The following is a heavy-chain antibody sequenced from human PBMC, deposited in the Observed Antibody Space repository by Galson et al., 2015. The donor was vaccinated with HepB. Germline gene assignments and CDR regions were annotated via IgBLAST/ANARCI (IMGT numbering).Heavy chain of an antibody. Sequence: SVKVSCKASGGTFSSYAISWVRQAPGQGLEWMGGIIPIFGTANYAQKFQGRVTITADESTSTAYMELSSLRSEDTAVYYCARTTPVVVPAATWFDPWGQGTLVTVSS. J-gene: IGHJ5*02. CDR2: IIPIFGTA. CDR3: ARTTPVVVPAATWFDP. CDR1: GGTFSSYA. D-gene: IGHD2-2*01. V-gene: IGHV1-69*13.